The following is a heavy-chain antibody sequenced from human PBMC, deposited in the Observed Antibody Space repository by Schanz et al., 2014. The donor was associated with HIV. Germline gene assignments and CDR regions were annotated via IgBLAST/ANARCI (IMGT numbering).Heavy chain of an antibody. D-gene: IGHD3-3*02. CDR3: ARAAFSSEYYYGMDV. CDR1: GYIFNDYY. CDR2: IIPIFGTA. J-gene: IGHJ6*02. V-gene: IGHV1-69*01. Sequence: QVQLVQSGAELKKPGASVKVSCKASGYIFNDYYIHWVRQAPGQGLEWMGGIIPIFGTANYAQKFQGRVTITADESTSTAYMELSSLRSADTAVYFCARAAFSSEYYYGMDVWGQGTTVTVSS.